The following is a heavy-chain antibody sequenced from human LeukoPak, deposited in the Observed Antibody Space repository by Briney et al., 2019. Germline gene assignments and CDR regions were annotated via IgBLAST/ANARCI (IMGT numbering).Heavy chain of an antibody. Sequence: SETLSLTCAVYGGSFSGYYWSWIRQPPGKGLEWIGEINHSGSTNYNPSLESRVTISVDTSKNQFSLKLSSVTAADTAVYYCARGLRYYYGSGSYVGYFDYWGQGTLVTVSS. CDR2: INHSGST. D-gene: IGHD3-10*01. V-gene: IGHV4-34*01. J-gene: IGHJ4*02. CDR3: ARGLRYYYGSGSYVGYFDY. CDR1: GGSFSGYY.